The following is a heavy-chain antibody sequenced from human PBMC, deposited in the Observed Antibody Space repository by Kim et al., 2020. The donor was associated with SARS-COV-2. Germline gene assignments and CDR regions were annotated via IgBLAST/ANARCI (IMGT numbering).Heavy chain of an antibody. D-gene: IGHD3-16*01. Sequence: SETLSLTCAVYGGSVTGYYWRWVRQSPGKGLEWIGEIDQSGSTKYHPSLKSRLTISMDRSNNHFSMRLTSVTAADTAFYFCSREGTGVRFLASLYPYSDSWGPGTQVTVSS. V-gene: IGHV4-34*01. CDR2: IDQSGST. CDR3: SREGTGVRFLASLYPYSDS. J-gene: IGHJ1*01. CDR1: GGSVTGYY.